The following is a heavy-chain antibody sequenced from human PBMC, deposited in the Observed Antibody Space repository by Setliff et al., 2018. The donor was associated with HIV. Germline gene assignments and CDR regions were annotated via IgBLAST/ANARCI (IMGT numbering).Heavy chain of an antibody. D-gene: IGHD3-9*01. Sequence: GASVKVSCKASGYSFTSYGVSWVRQAPGQGLEWMGWISAYNVNTNYAQKLQGRVTMTTDTSTSTAYMELRSLRSEDTALYYCAGSILTGYYTFGADYWGQGTLVTVSS. CDR2: ISAYNVNT. CDR3: AGSILTGYYTFGADY. J-gene: IGHJ4*02. V-gene: IGHV1-18*01. CDR1: GYSFTSYG.